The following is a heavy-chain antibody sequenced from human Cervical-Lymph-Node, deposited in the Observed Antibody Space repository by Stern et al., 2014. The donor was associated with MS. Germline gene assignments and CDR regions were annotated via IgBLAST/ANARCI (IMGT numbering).Heavy chain of an antibody. CDR3: AREEQQLVHGNWFDP. Sequence: QVQLQESGPGLVKPSETLSLTCTVSGYSISSGYYWGWIRQPPGKGLQWIGNFYHSGSTYYNPSLKSRVTISIDTPKNQVSLKLISVTAADTAVYYCAREEQQLVHGNWFDPWGQGTLVTVSS. CDR1: GYSISSGYY. V-gene: IGHV4-38-2*02. D-gene: IGHD6-13*01. CDR2: FYHSGST. J-gene: IGHJ5*02.